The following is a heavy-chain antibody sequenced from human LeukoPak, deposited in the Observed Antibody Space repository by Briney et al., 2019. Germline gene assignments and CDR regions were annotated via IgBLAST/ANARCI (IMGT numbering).Heavy chain of an antibody. CDR2: INPNSGGT. Sequence: ASVTVSCKASGYTFTGYYMHWVRQAPGQGLEWMGWINPNSGGTNYAQKFQGWVTMTRDTSISTPYMELSRLRSDDTAVYYCARESEQQLGEFDYWGQGTLVTGSS. V-gene: IGHV1-2*04. CDR3: ARESEQQLGEFDY. CDR1: GYTFTGYY. D-gene: IGHD6-13*01. J-gene: IGHJ4*02.